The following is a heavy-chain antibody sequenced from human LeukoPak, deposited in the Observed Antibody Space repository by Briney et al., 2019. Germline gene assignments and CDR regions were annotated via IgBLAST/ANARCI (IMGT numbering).Heavy chain of an antibody. V-gene: IGHV3-23*01. Sequence: GGSLRLSCAASGFTFSSYTMSWVRQAPGKGLEWVSAFVGGDTTYYADSVKGRFTISRDNSRNTLYLQMNTLRAEDTAVYYCAKQARYSNFWSGYLYYFDSWGQGTLVTVSS. CDR3: AKQARYSNFWSGYLYYFDS. D-gene: IGHD3-3*01. CDR1: GFTFSSYT. CDR2: FVGGDTT. J-gene: IGHJ4*02.